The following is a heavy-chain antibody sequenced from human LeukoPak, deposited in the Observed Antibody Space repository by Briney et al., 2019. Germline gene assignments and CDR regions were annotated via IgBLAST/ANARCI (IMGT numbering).Heavy chain of an antibody. V-gene: IGHV4-59*01. J-gene: IGHJ4*02. CDR2: IYFSGST. Sequence: SETLSLTCTVSGGSISSYYWSWIRQPPGKGLEWIGYIYFSGSTNYNPSLKSRVTISVDTSKKQLSLKLRSVTAADTAVYYCARDQRGDSAYDFDYWGQGILVTVSS. D-gene: IGHD5-12*01. CDR3: ARDQRGDSAYDFDY. CDR1: GGSISSYY.